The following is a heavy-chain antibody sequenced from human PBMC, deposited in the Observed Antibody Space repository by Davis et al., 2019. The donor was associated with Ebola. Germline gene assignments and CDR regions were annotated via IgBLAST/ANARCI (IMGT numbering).Heavy chain of an antibody. J-gene: IGHJ4*02. CDR3: ARAAFGYNSGWYADS. D-gene: IGHD6-19*01. Sequence: AASVKVSCKAPGYTFTNYAMHWVRQAPGQRLEWMGWIHGGNGNRKYSQKFQGRVTITMDTSASTAYMELSSLRSEDTAVYYCARAAFGYNSGWYADSWGQGTLVTVSS. CDR2: IHGGNGNR. CDR1: GYTFTNYA. V-gene: IGHV1-3*01.